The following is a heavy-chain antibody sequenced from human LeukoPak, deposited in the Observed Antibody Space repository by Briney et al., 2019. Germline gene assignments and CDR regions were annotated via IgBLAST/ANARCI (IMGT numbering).Heavy chain of an antibody. J-gene: IGHJ4*02. D-gene: IGHD6-13*01. CDR3: AREAAAGMGDFDY. V-gene: IGHV1-46*01. CDR1: GYTFTSYY. Sequence: ASVKVSCTASGYTFTSYYIHWVRQAPGQGLEWMGIINPSGGSTSYAQKFQGRVTMTRDMSTSTVYMELSSLRSEDTAVYYCAREAAAGMGDFDYWGQGTLVTVSS. CDR2: INPSGGST.